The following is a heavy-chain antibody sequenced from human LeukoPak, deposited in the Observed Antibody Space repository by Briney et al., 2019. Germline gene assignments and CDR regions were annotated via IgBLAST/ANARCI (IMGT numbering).Heavy chain of an antibody. CDR2: INPNSGGT. CDR3: ARGHMAAADLPFDY. Sequence: ASVKVSCKASGYTFTGYYMHWVRQAPGQGLEWMGWINPNSGGTNYAQKFQGRVTMTRDTSISTAYMELSRLRSDDTAVCYCARGHMAAADLPFDYWGQGTLVTVSS. CDR1: GYTFTGYY. J-gene: IGHJ4*02. V-gene: IGHV1-2*02. D-gene: IGHD6-13*01.